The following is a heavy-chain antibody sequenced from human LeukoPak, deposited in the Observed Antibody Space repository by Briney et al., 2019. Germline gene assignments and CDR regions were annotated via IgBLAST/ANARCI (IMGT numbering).Heavy chain of an antibody. J-gene: IGHJ4*02. CDR3: AKDPGYSGYDGGTGFDY. CDR2: ISGSGGST. V-gene: IGHV3-23*01. Sequence: GGSLRLSCAASGFTFSSYAMSWVRQAPGKGLEWVSAISGSGGSTYYADSVKGRFTVSRDNSKNTLYLQMNSLRAEDTAVYYCAKDPGYSGYDGGTGFDYWGQGTLVTVSS. D-gene: IGHD5-12*01. CDR1: GFTFSSYA.